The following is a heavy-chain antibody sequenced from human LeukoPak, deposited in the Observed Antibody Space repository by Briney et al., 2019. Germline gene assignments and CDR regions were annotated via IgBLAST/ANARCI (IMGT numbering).Heavy chain of an antibody. V-gene: IGHV4-59*08. CDR2: IYYSGST. Sequence: PSETLSLTCTVSGGSISTYYWNWIRQPPGKGLEWIGYIYYSGSTYYNPSLKSRVTISVDTSKNQFSLNLSSVTAADTAVYYCARQVRTVTTNWFDPWGQGTLVTVSS. CDR3: ARQVRTVTTNWFDP. J-gene: IGHJ5*02. D-gene: IGHD4-17*01. CDR1: GGSISTYY.